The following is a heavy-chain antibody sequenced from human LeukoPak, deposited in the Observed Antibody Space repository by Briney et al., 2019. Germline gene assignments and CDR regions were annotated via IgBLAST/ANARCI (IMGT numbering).Heavy chain of an antibody. V-gene: IGHV1-18*01. CDR1: GYRFTSYG. CDR3: ARDRLTSSSFRHYYDTAGYQSDAFDL. Sequence: ASVEVSCKASGYRFTSYGFSWVRQAPGQGLEWMGWISAYSGTTDYAQKVQGRVTMTTDTSTTTAYMELRSLRSDDTAVYYCARDRLTSSSFRHYYDTAGYQSDAFDLWGQGTMVTVSS. D-gene: IGHD3-22*01. J-gene: IGHJ3*01. CDR2: ISAYSGTT.